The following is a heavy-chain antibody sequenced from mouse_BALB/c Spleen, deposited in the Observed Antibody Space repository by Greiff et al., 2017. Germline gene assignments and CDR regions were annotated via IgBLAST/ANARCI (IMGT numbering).Heavy chain of an antibody. D-gene: IGHD1-3*01. CDR3: ARSGNHYAMDY. J-gene: IGHJ4*01. CDR2: ISYSGST. V-gene: IGHV3-2*02. Sequence: EVKLQESGPGLVKPSQSLSLTCTVTGYSITSDYAWNWIRQFPGNTLEWMGYISYSGSTSYNPSLKSRISITRDTSKNQFFLQLNSVTTEDTATYYCARSGNHYAMDYWGQGTSVTVSS. CDR1: GYSITSDYA.